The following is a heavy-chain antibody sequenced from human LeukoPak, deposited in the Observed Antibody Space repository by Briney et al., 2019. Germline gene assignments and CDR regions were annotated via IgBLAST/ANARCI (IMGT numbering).Heavy chain of an antibody. Sequence: GGSLRLSCVGSGFTFRSHAMSWVRQAPEKGLEFVSGICENGGTTYYADSVKGRFSISRDNSKNTLYLQMDSLRGEDTAVYYCAKDFRIGYSAHFDYWGQGALVTVSS. D-gene: IGHD2-21*01. V-gene: IGHV3-23*01. J-gene: IGHJ4*02. CDR1: GFTFRSHA. CDR2: ICENGGTT. CDR3: AKDFRIGYSAHFDY.